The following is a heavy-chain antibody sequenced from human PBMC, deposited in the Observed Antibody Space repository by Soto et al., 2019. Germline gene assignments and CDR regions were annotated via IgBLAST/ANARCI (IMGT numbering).Heavy chain of an antibody. J-gene: IGHJ4*02. CDR1: GYTFTSYD. V-gene: IGHV1-8*01. Sequence: QVQLVQSGAEVRKPGASVKVSCKASGYTFTSYDINWVRQAPGQGLEWMGWMNPNSGRTAYAQKLQGRVTMTTDTSTSTAYMELRSLRSDDTAVYYCARGGDYYGSGSYYNYWGQGTLVTVSS. D-gene: IGHD3-10*01. CDR3: ARGGDYYGSGSYYNY. CDR2: MNPNSGRT.